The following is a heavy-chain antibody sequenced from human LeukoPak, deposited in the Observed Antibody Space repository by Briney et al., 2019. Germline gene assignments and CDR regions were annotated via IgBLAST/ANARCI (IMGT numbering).Heavy chain of an antibody. D-gene: IGHD3-10*01. CDR3: AKAPGSGNEVSYYYYMDV. CDR2: IRNYESNK. Sequence: GGSLRLSCAASGCTFRSYGMRWLRQAPGKGLEGVVFIRNYESNKYYTDSVRGRFTISRDNSKNTLYLHIKSVRAEDTAVYYCAKAPGSGNEVSYYYYMDVWGKGTTVTVSS. J-gene: IGHJ6*03. CDR1: GCTFRSYG. V-gene: IGHV3-30*02.